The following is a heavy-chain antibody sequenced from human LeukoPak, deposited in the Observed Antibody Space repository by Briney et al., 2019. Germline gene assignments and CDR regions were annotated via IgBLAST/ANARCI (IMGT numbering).Heavy chain of an antibody. CDR1: GFTFSSYE. D-gene: IGHD4-11*01. CDR3: ARWDYTEYYYYGMDV. CDR2: ISSTGSTI. Sequence: GGSLRLSCAASGFTFSSYEMNWVRQAPGKGLEWVSYISSTGSTIYYADSVKGRFTISRDNAKNSLFLQMNSLRAEDTAVYYCARWDYTEYYYYGMDVWGQGTTVTVSS. V-gene: IGHV3-48*03. J-gene: IGHJ6*02.